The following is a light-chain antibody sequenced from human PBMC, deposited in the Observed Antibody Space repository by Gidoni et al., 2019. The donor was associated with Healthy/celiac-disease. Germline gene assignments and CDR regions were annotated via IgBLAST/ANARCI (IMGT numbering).Light chain of an antibody. CDR1: QSVSSY. Sequence: EIVLTQSPATLSLSPGERATLSCRASQSVSSYLAWYQQKPGLAPRLLIYDASNRATGIPARFSGSGSGTDFTLTISSLEPEDFAVYYCQQRSNWPPENTFGQGTKLEIK. CDR3: QQRSNWPPENT. CDR2: DAS. V-gene: IGKV3-11*01. J-gene: IGKJ2*01.